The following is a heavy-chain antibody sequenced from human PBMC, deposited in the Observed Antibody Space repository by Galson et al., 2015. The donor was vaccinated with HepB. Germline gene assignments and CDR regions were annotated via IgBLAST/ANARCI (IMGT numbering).Heavy chain of an antibody. V-gene: IGHV4-59*01. CDR2: INYSGTT. CDR3: TRDRNWFDP. Sequence: SLTCAVSGGSTSTYYWSWIRPPPGKGLEWIAYINYSGTTNYNPSLKSRVTISVDTSKNQISLKLSTVTAADTAVYYCTRDRNWFDPWGQGTLVTVSS. J-gene: IGHJ5*02. CDR1: GGSTSTYY.